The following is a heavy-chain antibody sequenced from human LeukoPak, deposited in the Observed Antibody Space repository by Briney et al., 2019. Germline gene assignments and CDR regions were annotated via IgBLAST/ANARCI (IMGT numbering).Heavy chain of an antibody. J-gene: IGHJ4*02. D-gene: IGHD3-22*01. Sequence: PGGSLRLSCAASGFTFSSYWMSWVRQAPGKGLEWVANIKQDGSEKYYVDSVKGRFTISRDNAKNSLYLQMNSLRAEDTAVYCCARGQVVITTGDYFDYWGQGTLVTVSS. CDR1: GFTFSSYW. V-gene: IGHV3-7*01. CDR2: IKQDGSEK. CDR3: ARGQVVITTGDYFDY.